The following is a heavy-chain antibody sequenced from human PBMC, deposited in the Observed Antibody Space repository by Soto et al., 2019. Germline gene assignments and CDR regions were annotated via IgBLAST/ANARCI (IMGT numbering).Heavy chain of an antibody. CDR2: INHSGST. J-gene: IGHJ4*02. V-gene: IGHV4-34*01. CDR1: GGSFSGYY. Sequence: SETLSLTCDVYGGSFSGYYWSWIRQPPGKGLEWIGEINHSGSTNYNPSLKSRVTISVDTSKNQFSLKLSSVTAADTAVYYCARQRPNLGYGSGSYYYYFDYWGQGTLVTVSS. CDR3: ARQRPNLGYGSGSYYYYFDY. D-gene: IGHD3-10*01.